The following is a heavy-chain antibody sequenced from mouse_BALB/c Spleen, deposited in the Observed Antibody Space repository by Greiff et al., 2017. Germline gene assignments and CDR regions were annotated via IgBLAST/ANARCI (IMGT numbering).Heavy chain of an antibody. D-gene: IGHD2-4*01. J-gene: IGHJ3*01. CDR2: IYPGSGST. CDR3: TRSELYDYDGFAY. CDR1: GYTFTSYW. Sequence: LQQPGSELVRPGASVKLSCKASGYTFTSYWMHWVKQRPGQGLEWIGNIYPGSGSTNYDEKFKSKATLTVDTSSSTAYMQLSSLTSEDSAVYYCTRSELYDYDGFAYWGQGTLVTVSA. V-gene: IGHV1S22*01.